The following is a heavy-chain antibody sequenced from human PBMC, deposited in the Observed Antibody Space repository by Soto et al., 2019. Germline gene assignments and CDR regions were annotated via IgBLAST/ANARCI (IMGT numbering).Heavy chain of an antibody. J-gene: IGHJ4*02. CDR3: ARDRSSGWFYFDS. CDR2: ISAYNGNT. CDR1: GGTFSSYG. D-gene: IGHD6-19*01. V-gene: IGHV1-18*04. Sequence: VASVKVSCKASGGTFSSYGISWVRQAPGQGLEWMGRISAYNGNTNYAQKLQGRVTMTTDTSTSTAYMELRSLRSDDTAVYYCARDRSSGWFYFDSWGQGTQVTVSS.